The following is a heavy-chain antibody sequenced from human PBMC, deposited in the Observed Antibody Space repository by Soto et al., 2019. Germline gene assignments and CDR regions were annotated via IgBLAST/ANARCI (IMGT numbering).Heavy chain of an antibody. CDR1: GFTVNNFG. CDR3: AKDVFSGGWYKYFDP. Sequence: QVHLVESGGGVVQPGRSLRLSCAASGFTVNNFGMHWVRQAPGKGPEWVAMISHDGTAKYYADSVKGRFTISRDNSKNTLYLQMNNLRTEDTAVYYCAKDVFSGGWYKYFDPWGQGTLVTVSA. D-gene: IGHD6-19*01. J-gene: IGHJ5*02. CDR2: ISHDGTAK. V-gene: IGHV3-30*18.